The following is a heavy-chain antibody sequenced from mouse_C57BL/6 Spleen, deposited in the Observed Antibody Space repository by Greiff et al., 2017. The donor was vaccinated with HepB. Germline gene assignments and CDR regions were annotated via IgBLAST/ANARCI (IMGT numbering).Heavy chain of an antibody. CDR1: GYSITSGYD. CDR3: ARGYYGSPFDY. D-gene: IGHD1-1*01. J-gene: IGHJ2*01. V-gene: IGHV3-1*01. Sequence: DVQLVESGPGMVKPSQSLSLTCTVTGYSITSGYDWHWIRHFPGNKLEWMGYISYSGSTNYNPSLKSRISITHDTSKNHFFLKLNSVTTEDTATYYCARGYYGSPFDYWGQGTTLTVSS. CDR2: ISYSGST.